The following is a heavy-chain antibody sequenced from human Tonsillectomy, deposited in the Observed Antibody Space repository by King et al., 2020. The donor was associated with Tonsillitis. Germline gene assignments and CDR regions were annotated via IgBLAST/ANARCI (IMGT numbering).Heavy chain of an antibody. V-gene: IGHV3-7*01. J-gene: IGHJ4*02. D-gene: IGHD6-19*01. CDR2: IKQDGSEK. CDR1: GFTFSSYW. CDR3: ARDTAGYSSGWYVGGLDY. Sequence: DVQLVESGGGLVQPGGSLRLSCAASGFTFSSYWMSWVRQAPGKGLEWVANIKQDGSEKYYVDSVKGRFTISRDTAQNSLYLQMNSLRAEDPAVYYCARDTAGYSSGWYVGGLDYWGQGTLVTVSS.